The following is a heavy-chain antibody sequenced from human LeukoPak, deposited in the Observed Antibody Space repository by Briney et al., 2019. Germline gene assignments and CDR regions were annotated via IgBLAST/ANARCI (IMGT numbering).Heavy chain of an antibody. J-gene: IGHJ4*02. D-gene: IGHD2-15*01. Sequence: PGGSLRLSCAASGFTFSDYYMSWIHQAPGKGLEWVSYISSSGSTIYYADSVKGRFTISRDNAKNSLYLQMNSLRAEDTAVYYCAKEEYCSGGSCSFDYWGQGTLVTVPS. CDR3: AKEEYCSGGSCSFDY. CDR1: GFTFSDYY. V-gene: IGHV3-11*01. CDR2: ISSSGSTI.